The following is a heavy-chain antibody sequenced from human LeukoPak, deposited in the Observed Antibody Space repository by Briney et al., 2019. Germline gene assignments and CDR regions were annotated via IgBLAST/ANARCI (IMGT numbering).Heavy chain of an antibody. D-gene: IGHD3-16*01. J-gene: IGHJ6*02. Sequence: GRSLRLSCAASGFTFSSYGMHWVRQAPGKGLEWVANIKPDGSEKYYVDSVKGRFTISRDNARNSLYLQMNSLRAEDTALYFCAKHQGGGFSNYGMDVWGQGTTVTVSS. CDR1: GFTFSSYG. CDR2: IKPDGSEK. V-gene: IGHV3-7*03. CDR3: AKHQGGGFSNYGMDV.